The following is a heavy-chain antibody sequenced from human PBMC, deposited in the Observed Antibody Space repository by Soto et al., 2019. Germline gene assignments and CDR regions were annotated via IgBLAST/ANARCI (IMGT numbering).Heavy chain of an antibody. CDR2: IYYSGST. J-gene: IGHJ4*02. Sequence: PSETLSLTCTVAGGSIISYYWSWIRQPPGKGLEWIGYIYYSGSTYYNPSLKSRVTISVNTSKNQFSLKLSSVTAADTAVYYCARRYGSSFDYWGQGTPVTVSS. V-gene: IGHV4-59*08. D-gene: IGHD3-16*01. CDR3: ARRYGSSFDY. CDR1: GGSIISYY.